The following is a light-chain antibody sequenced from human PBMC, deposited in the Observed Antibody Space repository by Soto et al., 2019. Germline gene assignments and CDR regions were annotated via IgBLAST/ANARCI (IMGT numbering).Light chain of an antibody. V-gene: IGLV2-14*01. Sequence: QSALTQPASVSGSPGQSITISCTGTSSDVGGYNYVSWYQQHPGKAPKLMIYEVSNRPSGVPNRFSGSKSGNTASLTISGLQAEDEADYYCSSYTSSSTHWVFGGGTKVTVL. J-gene: IGLJ3*02. CDR2: EVS. CDR1: SSDVGGYNY. CDR3: SSYTSSSTHWV.